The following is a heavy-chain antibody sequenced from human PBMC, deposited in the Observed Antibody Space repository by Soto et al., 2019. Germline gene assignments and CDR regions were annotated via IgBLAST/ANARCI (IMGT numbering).Heavy chain of an antibody. CDR1: GGSLSSHC. CDR2: IYYSEST. CDR3: AWARDFGADNYYYEPDV. Sequence: SETLSLPCTVSGGSLSSHCWSWIRQPPGKGLAWIGYIYYSESTNYKPSLKSRVTTSLHTSKNQFSLKLRSVTAADTGVYYCAWARDFGADNYYYEPDVWGQGNPVTVSS. J-gene: IGHJ6*02. V-gene: IGHV4-59*03. D-gene: IGHD2-21*01.